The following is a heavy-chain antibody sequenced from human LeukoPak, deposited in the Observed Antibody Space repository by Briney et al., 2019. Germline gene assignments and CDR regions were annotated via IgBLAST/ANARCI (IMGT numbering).Heavy chain of an antibody. Sequence: SETLSLTCTVSGASISSFHWTWIRQSAEKGLEWIGLIYSSGSAIYNPSLKSRVAMSVDMTKNQLSLKLSSVTAADTAMYYCARKDGDYWGQGTLVTVSS. CDR2: IYSSGSA. V-gene: IGHV4-4*07. CDR3: ARKDGDY. J-gene: IGHJ4*02. CDR1: GASISSFH.